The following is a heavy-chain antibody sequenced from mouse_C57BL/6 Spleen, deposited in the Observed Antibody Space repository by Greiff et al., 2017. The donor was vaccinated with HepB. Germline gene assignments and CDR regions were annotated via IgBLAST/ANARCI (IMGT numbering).Heavy chain of an antibody. CDR1: GFTFSDYY. CDR3: ARPPITTVGYLDV. D-gene: IGHD1-1*01. J-gene: IGHJ1*03. CDR2: ISNGGGST. V-gene: IGHV5-12*01. Sequence: EVKLVESGGGLVQPGGSLKLSCAASGFTFSDYYMYWVRQTPEKRLEWVAYISNGGGSTYYPDTVKGRFTISRDNAKNTLYLQMSRLKSEDTAMSYCARPPITTVGYLDVWGTGTTVTVSS.